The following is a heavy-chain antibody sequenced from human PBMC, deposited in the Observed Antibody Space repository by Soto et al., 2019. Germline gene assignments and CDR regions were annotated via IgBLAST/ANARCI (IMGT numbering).Heavy chain of an antibody. J-gene: IGHJ3*02. CDR1: GFPVSSHY. V-gene: IGHV3-66*01. Sequence: GGSLRLSCAASGFPVSSHYMSWVRQAPGKGLEWVSVIYRDGSTYYADSVKGRFTISRDNSKNTLFLQMNSLRAEDTAEYYCARRYYGGNSQAFDIWGQGTMVTVSS. CDR2: IYRDGST. CDR3: ARRYYGGNSQAFDI. D-gene: IGHD4-17*01.